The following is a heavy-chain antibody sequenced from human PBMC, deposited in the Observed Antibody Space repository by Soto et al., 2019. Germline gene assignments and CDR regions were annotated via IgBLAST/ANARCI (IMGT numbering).Heavy chain of an antibody. J-gene: IGHJ4*02. Sequence: PGXSLRLSCAASGFTFSSYAMSWVRQAPVKGLEWVSAISGSGGSTYYADSVKGRFTISRDNSKNTLYLQINSLRAEDTAVYYCAKERSDHRIAAAAIDYWGQGAQVTVSS. CDR2: ISGSGGST. D-gene: IGHD6-25*01. CDR3: AKERSDHRIAAAAIDY. V-gene: IGHV3-23*01. CDR1: GFTFSSYA.